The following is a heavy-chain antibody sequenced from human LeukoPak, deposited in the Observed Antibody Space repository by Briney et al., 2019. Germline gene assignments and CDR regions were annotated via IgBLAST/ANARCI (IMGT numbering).Heavy chain of an antibody. CDR2: INPNSGGT. D-gene: IGHD3-10*01. Sequence: ASVKVSCKASGYTFTGYYMHWVRQAPGQGLEWMGWINPNSGGTNYAQKFQGRVTMTRDTSISTDYMELSRLRSDDTAVYYCARPDNALLWFGELLPEGYFDYWGQGTLVTVSS. V-gene: IGHV1-2*02. J-gene: IGHJ4*02. CDR1: GYTFTGYY. CDR3: ARPDNALLWFGELLPEGYFDY.